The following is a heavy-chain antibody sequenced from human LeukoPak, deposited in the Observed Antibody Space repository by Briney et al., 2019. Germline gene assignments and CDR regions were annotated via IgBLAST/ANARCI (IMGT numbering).Heavy chain of an antibody. J-gene: IGHJ4*02. CDR1: GFTFSSYT. Sequence: GGSLRLSCAASGFTFSSYTINWVRQAPGKGLEWVSSISSSSTYIYYADSVKGRFTISRDNAKNSLYLQMNSLRAEDTAVYYCARDDEMAPSSYFDYWGQGTLVTVSS. D-gene: IGHD5-24*01. V-gene: IGHV3-21*01. CDR3: ARDDEMAPSSYFDY. CDR2: ISSSSTYI.